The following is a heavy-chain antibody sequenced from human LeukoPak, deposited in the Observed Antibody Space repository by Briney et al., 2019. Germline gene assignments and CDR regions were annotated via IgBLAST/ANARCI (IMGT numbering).Heavy chain of an antibody. CDR3: ARVPVYDFWSGYLGEDFDY. CDR1: GGSISSGGYY. CDR2: IYYSGST. Sequence: PSQTLSLTCTVSGGSISSGGYYWSWIRQHPGKGLEWIGYIYYSGSTYYNPSLKSRVTISVDTSKNQFSLKLSSVTAADTAVYYCARVPVYDFWSGYLGEDFDYWGQGTLVTVSS. D-gene: IGHD3-3*01. J-gene: IGHJ4*02. V-gene: IGHV4-31*03.